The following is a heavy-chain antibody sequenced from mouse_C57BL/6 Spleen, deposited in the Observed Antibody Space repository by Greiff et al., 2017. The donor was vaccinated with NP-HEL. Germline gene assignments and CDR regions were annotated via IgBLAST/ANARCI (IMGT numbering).Heavy chain of an antibody. V-gene: IGHV1-59*01. Sequence: QVQLQQPGAELVRPGTSVKLSCKASGYTFTSYWMHWVKQRPGQGLEWIGVIDPSDSYTNYNQKFKGKATLTVDTSSSTAYMQLSSLTSEDSAVYYCARAMMVTTDYAMDYWGQGTSVTVSS. CDR2: IDPSDSYT. J-gene: IGHJ4*01. D-gene: IGHD2-3*01. CDR3: ARAMMVTTDYAMDY. CDR1: GYTFTSYW.